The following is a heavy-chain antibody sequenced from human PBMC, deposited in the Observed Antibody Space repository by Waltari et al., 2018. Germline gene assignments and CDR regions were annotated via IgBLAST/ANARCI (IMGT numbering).Heavy chain of an antibody. V-gene: IGHV5-10-1*03. CDR1: GSSFTSYW. CDR3: ARHGRGYSSSLDY. CDR2: IDPTVSYS. Sequence: EVQLVQSGAEVKKPGESLRISCKGSGSSFTSYWISWVRQMPWKGLEWMGGIDPTVSYSNYSPSFQGHVTISAYKSITTAYLQWSSLKASDTAMYYCARHGRGYSSSLDYWGQGTLVTVSS. D-gene: IGHD6-13*01. J-gene: IGHJ4*02.